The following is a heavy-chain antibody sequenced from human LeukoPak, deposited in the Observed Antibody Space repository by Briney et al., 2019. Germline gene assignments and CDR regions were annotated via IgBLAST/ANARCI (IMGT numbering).Heavy chain of an antibody. J-gene: IGHJ5*02. CDR1: GGTVSRYP. V-gene: IGHV1-69*13. Sequence: SVKVSCKASGGTVSRYPISWVRQAPGQGLEWIGGIIPIFGTANYAQKFQGRVTITADESTSTAYMELSSLRSEDTAVYYCARDRPGRYCSTISCYSASPFDPWGQGTLVTVSS. D-gene: IGHD2-2*02. CDR2: IIPIFGTA. CDR3: ARDRPGRYCSTISCYSASPFDP.